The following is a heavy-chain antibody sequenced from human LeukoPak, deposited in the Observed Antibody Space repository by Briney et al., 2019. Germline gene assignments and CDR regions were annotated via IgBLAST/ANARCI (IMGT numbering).Heavy chain of an antibody. CDR3: AKDRAGYCSGGSCFSSFDY. CDR1: GFTFSSYG. D-gene: IGHD2-15*01. Sequence: TGGSLRLSCAASGFTFSSYGMHWVRQAPGKGLEWVAFIRYDGSNKYYADSVKGRFTISKDNSKNTLYLQMNSLRAEDTAVYYRAKDRAGYCSGGSCFSSFDYWGQGTLVTVSS. CDR2: IRYDGSNK. V-gene: IGHV3-30*02. J-gene: IGHJ4*02.